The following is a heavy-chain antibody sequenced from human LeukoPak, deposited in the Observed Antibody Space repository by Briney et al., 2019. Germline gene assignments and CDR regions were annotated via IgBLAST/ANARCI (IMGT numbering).Heavy chain of an antibody. Sequence: GGSLRLSCAVSGFTFRTYWMHWVRQAPGKGLVWVSRIDRDGSRISYADSVKGRFTISRDNGKNTLFLQMNSLRAEDAAVYYCVRGNDYGGPHYWGQGTLVTVSS. CDR2: IDRDGSRI. J-gene: IGHJ4*02. V-gene: IGHV3-74*01. D-gene: IGHD4-23*01. CDR3: VRGNDYGGPHY. CDR1: GFTFRTYW.